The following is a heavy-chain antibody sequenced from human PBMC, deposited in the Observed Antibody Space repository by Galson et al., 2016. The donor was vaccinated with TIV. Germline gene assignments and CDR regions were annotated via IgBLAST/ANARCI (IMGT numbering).Heavy chain of an antibody. CDR3: ARNNWNYEGAFDI. CDR1: GFTFSSYW. J-gene: IGHJ3*02. D-gene: IGHD1-7*01. CDR2: IKQDGSEK. V-gene: IGHV3-7*01. Sequence: SLRLSCAASGFTFSSYWLSWVRQAPGKGLEWVANIKQDGSEKHYVDSVKGRFTISRDNAKNSLYLQMNSLRAEDTAVYYCARNNWNYEGAFDIRGQGTMVTVSS.